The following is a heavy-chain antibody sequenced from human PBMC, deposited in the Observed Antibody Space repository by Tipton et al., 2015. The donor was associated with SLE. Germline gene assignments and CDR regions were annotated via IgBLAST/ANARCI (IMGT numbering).Heavy chain of an antibody. J-gene: IGHJ5*02. CDR1: GFTFVTYA. CDR2: ISYDGTNK. CDR3: ARVYYYNSGNYHP. D-gene: IGHD3-10*01. V-gene: IGHV3-30*04. Sequence: SLRLSCAASGFTFVTYAMHWVRQAPGKGLEWVAAISYDGTNKYYADSVEGRFTISRDNSKNTLDLQMSRLRVEDAAVYYCARVYYYNSGNYHPWGQGTLVTVSS.